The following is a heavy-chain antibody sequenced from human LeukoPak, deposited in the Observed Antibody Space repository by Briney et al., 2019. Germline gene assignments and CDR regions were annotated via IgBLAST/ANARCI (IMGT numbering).Heavy chain of an antibody. CDR3: ATGLPGLMVRGVRDYYYYYYMDV. Sequence: GASVKVSCKVSGYTLTELSMHWVRQAPGKGLEWMGGFDPEDGETIYAQKFQGRVTMTEDTSTDTAYMELSSLRSEDTAVYYCATGLPGLMVRGVRDYYYYYYMDVWGKGTTVTVSS. D-gene: IGHD3-10*01. CDR1: GYTLTELS. J-gene: IGHJ6*03. CDR2: FDPEDGET. V-gene: IGHV1-24*01.